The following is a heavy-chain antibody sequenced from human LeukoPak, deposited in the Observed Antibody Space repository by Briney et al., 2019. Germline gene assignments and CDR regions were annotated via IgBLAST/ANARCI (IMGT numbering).Heavy chain of an antibody. CDR3: EKDSHLDV. V-gene: IGHV4-39*01. Sequence: SETLSLTCTVSGGSISGTELYWGWIRQLPGKGLEWIGNIHSTGNSFCNPSLKSRVTISVDTSKNQFSLKLSSVTAADTAVYYCEKDSHLDVWGHGTTVTVSS. J-gene: IGHJ6*02. CDR1: GGSISGTELY. CDR2: IHSTGNS. D-gene: IGHD2-15*01.